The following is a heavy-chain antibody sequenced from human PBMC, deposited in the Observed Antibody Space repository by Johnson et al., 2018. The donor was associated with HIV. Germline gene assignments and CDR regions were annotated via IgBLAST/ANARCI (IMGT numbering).Heavy chain of an antibody. CDR3: ARGGDDAFDS. CDR2: ISTSGSTT. V-gene: IGHV3-11*04. J-gene: IGHJ3*02. Sequence: VQLVESGGGLVKPGGSLRLSCAASGFNLSDYYMSWIRQAPGKGLECVSYISTSGSTTYYVDSVKGRFTISRDNAKNSLDLQMNNLRVEDTALYYCARGGDDAFDSWGQGTMVTVSS. D-gene: IGHD7-27*01. CDR1: GFNLSDYY.